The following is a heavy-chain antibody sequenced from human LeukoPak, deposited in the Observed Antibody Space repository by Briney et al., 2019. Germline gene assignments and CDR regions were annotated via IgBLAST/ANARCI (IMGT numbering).Heavy chain of an antibody. CDR2: INSDGSST. J-gene: IGHJ3*02. V-gene: IGHV3-74*01. CDR1: GFTFSSYT. D-gene: IGHD4-11*01. Sequence: PGGSLRLSCEASGFTFSSYTMNWVRRAPGKGLVWASRINSDGSSTSYADSVKGRFTISRDNAKNTLYLQMNSLRAEDTAVYYCARVRPLQGGYDAFDIWGQGTMVTVSS. CDR3: ARVRPLQGGYDAFDI.